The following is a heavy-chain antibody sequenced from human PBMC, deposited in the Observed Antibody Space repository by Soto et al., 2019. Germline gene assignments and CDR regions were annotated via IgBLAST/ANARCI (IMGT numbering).Heavy chain of an antibody. CDR2: IYPGDSDT. V-gene: IGHV5-51*01. CDR3: ARQAAAGKYYYAMDV. J-gene: IGHJ6*02. CDR1: GYSFTTYW. D-gene: IGHD6-13*01. Sequence: EVQLVQSVAEVKKPGESLKISCKGSGYSFTTYWIGWVRQMPGKGLEGMVIIYPGDSDTRYSPSFQGQVTISADKSINTTYLQWSSLKASDTAIYYCARQAAAGKYYYAMDVWGQGTTVTVSS.